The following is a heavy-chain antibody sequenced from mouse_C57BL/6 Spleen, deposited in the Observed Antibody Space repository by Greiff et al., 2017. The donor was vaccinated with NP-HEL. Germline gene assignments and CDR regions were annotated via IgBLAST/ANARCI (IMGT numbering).Heavy chain of an antibody. CDR3: ARRDGYYLFDY. J-gene: IGHJ2*01. CDR1: GFTFSDYG. CDR2: ISSGSSTI. Sequence: DVHLVESGGGLVKPGGSLKLSCAASGFTFSDYGMHWVRQAPEKGLEWVAYISSGSSTIYYADTVKGRFTISRDNAKNTLFLQMTSLRSEDTAMYYCARRDGYYLFDYWGQGTTLTVSS. V-gene: IGHV5-17*01. D-gene: IGHD2-3*01.